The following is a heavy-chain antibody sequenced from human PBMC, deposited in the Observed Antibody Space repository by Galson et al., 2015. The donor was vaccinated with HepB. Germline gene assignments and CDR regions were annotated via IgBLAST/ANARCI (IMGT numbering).Heavy chain of an antibody. D-gene: IGHD6-6*01. CDR3: ARSSVAARPYWFDS. J-gene: IGHJ5*01. V-gene: IGHV3-21*06. CDR2: ISASSSYI. CDR1: EVTFGRYC. Sequence: LRLSCAASEVTFGRYCVNWVRQAPGKGLEWASSISASSSYIFYADSVKGRFFISRDNARNTLFLQMNSLTAEDTAVYYCARSSVAARPYWFDSWGQGTLVTVTS.